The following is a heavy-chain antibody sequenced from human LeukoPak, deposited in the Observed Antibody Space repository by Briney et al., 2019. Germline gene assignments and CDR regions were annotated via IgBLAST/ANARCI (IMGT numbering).Heavy chain of an antibody. J-gene: IGHJ6*02. Sequence: SETLSLTCTVSGGSISSYYWSWIRQPPGKGLEWIGYMYYSESTNYNPSLKSRVTISADTSKNQFSLKLSSVTAADTAVYYCASRGGGYCSGGSCYYDYGMDVWGQGTTVTVSS. CDR2: MYYSEST. V-gene: IGHV4-59*08. CDR1: GGSISSYY. CDR3: ASRGGGYCSGGSCYYDYGMDV. D-gene: IGHD2-15*01.